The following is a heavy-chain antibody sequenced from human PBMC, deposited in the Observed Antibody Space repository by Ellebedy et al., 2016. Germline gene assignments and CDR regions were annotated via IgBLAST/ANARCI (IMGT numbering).Heavy chain of an antibody. V-gene: IGHV3-33*01. CDR2: IWYDGSNK. Sequence: GGSLRLSXAASGFTFSSYGMHWVRQAPGKGLEWVAVIWYDGSNKYYADSVKGRFTISRDNSKNTLYLQMNSLRAEDTAVYYCAWGSYRALDIWGQGTMVTVSS. CDR3: AWGSYRALDI. J-gene: IGHJ3*02. CDR1: GFTFSSYG. D-gene: IGHD2-2*02.